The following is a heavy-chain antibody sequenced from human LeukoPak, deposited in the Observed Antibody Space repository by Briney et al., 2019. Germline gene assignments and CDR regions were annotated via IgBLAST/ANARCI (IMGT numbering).Heavy chain of an antibody. Sequence: SETLSLTCTVSGGSISSYYWSWIRQPPGKGLEWIGYIYYSGSTNYNPSLKSRVTISVDTSKNQFSLKLSSVTAADTAVYYCARVSYDTAFDIWGQGTMVTVSS. CDR1: GGSISSYY. V-gene: IGHV4-59*01. D-gene: IGHD3-22*01. CDR3: ARVSYDTAFDI. CDR2: IYYSGST. J-gene: IGHJ3*02.